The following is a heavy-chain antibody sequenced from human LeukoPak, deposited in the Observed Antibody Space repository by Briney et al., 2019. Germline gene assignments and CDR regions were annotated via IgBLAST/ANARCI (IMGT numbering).Heavy chain of an antibody. D-gene: IGHD5-18*01. CDR2: XXGXXXST. CDR3: AKNTGQTSEYSYGFNC. J-gene: IGHJ4*02. V-gene: IGHV3-23*01. CDR1: GFTFNTYA. Sequence: GGSLRLSCAASGFTFNTYAXXXXXXXXXXXXXXXXDXXGXXXSTYYADSXKXXXXXSRDNSXNTGYLQMNSLRAEDTAVYYCAKNTGQTSEYSYGFNCWGQGTLVTVSS.